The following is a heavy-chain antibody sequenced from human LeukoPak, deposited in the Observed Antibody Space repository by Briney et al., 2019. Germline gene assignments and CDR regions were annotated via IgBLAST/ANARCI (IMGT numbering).Heavy chain of an antibody. CDR2: INHSGST. D-gene: IGHD5-24*01. J-gene: IGHJ4*02. Sequence: SETLSLTCAVYGGSFSGYYWSWIRQPPGKGLEWIGEINHSGSTNYNPSLKSRVTISVDTSKNQFSLKLSSVTAADTAVYYCASSEMATAYWGQGTLVTVSS. CDR1: GGSFSGYY. V-gene: IGHV4-34*01. CDR3: ASSEMATAY.